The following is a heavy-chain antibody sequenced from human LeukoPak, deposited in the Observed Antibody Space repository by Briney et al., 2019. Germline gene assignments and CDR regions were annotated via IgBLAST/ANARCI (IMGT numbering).Heavy chain of an antibody. D-gene: IGHD3-10*02. CDR3: AELGITMIGGV. Sequence: GGSLRLSCTASGFTFSSYEMNWVRQAPGKGLEWVAYISSSGSTIYYADSVKGRFTISRDNAKNSLYLQMNSLRAEDKAVYYCAELGITMIGGVWGKGTTVTISS. V-gene: IGHV3-48*03. CDR2: ISSSGSTI. J-gene: IGHJ6*04. CDR1: GFTFSSYE.